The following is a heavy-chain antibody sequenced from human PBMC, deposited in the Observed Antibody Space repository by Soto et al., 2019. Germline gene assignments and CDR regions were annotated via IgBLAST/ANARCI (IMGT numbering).Heavy chain of an antibody. CDR1: GGSISSHY. J-gene: IGHJ4*02. V-gene: IGHV4-59*11. CDR2: IYYSGST. D-gene: IGHD4-4*01. CDR3: ARESYSNYVGRYDY. Sequence: SETLSLTCTVSGGSISSHYWSWIRQPPGQGLEWIGYIYYSGSTYYNPSLKSRVTISVDTSKNQFSLKLSSVTAADTAVYYCARESYSNYVGRYDYWGQGTLVTVSS.